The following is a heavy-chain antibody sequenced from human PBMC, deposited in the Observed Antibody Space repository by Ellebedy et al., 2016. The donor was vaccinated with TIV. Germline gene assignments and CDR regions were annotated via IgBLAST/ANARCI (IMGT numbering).Heavy chain of an antibody. D-gene: IGHD6-13*01. CDR2: IRDDGSNK. Sequence: PGGSLRLSCAASGFTLSSYGMHRVRQAPGKGLEWVAYIRDDGSNKYYADSVKGRFTISRDNSKNTLYLQMSSLRGDDTAVYYCAKGRSAAVDHWGQGTLVTVSS. CDR1: GFTLSSYG. CDR3: AKGRSAAVDH. V-gene: IGHV3-30*02. J-gene: IGHJ4*02.